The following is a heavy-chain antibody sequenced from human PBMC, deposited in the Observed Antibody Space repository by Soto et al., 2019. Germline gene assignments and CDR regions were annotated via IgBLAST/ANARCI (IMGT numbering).Heavy chain of an antibody. CDR1: GFNFNNYR. V-gene: IGHV3-7*03. CDR3: ARRKVSSAWDF. D-gene: IGHD6-19*01. J-gene: IGHJ4*02. CDR2: IKEDGSER. Sequence: EVQLVESGGGLVQPGGSLRLSCAVSGFNFNNYRMSWVRQAPGKGLEWVAPIKEDGSERYYVPSGRGRFTISRDNAKNSLSLQMNSLRADDTAVYYCARRKVSSAWDFWGQGTLVTVSS.